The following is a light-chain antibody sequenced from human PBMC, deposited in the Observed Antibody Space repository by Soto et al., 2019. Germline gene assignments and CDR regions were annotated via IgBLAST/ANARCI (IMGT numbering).Light chain of an antibody. Sequence: DIQMTQSPSTLSASVGDRVTITCRASQIISSGLAWYQQKPGKAPKLLIYKASSLESGVLSRFSGSGSGTEFNLTIGSIQPDDFAPYYCQQYNSYSPLTFGGGTNMEIK. V-gene: IGKV1-5*03. CDR3: QQYNSYSPLT. CDR2: KAS. J-gene: IGKJ4*01. CDR1: QIISSG.